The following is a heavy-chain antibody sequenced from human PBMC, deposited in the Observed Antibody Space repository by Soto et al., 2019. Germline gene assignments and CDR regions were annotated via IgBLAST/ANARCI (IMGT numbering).Heavy chain of an antibody. CDR1: GGTFSSYA. J-gene: IGHJ1*01. D-gene: IGHD2-15*01. Sequence: QVQLVQSGAEVKKPWSSVKVSCKASGGTFSSYAISWVRQAPGQGLEWMGGIIHICGTANYAQKFQGRVTHTADEYTSKAYMALSSLRYEDTAVYYRASDRAEGKLQHWGQGTLVTVST. CDR3: ASDRAEGKLQH. V-gene: IGHV1-69*01. CDR2: IIHICGTA.